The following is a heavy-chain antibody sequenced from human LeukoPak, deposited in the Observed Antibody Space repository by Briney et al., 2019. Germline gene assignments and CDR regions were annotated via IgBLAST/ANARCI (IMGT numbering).Heavy chain of an antibody. D-gene: IGHD5-12*01. CDR2: IIPILGIA. V-gene: IGHV1-69*04. Sequence: ASVKVSCKASGGTFSSYAISWVRQAPGQGLEWMGRIIPILGIANYAQKCQGRVTITADKSTSTAYMELSSLRSEDTAVYYCARGVRDGYNIFDYWGQGTLVTVSS. J-gene: IGHJ4*02. CDR1: GGTFSSYA. CDR3: ARGVRDGYNIFDY.